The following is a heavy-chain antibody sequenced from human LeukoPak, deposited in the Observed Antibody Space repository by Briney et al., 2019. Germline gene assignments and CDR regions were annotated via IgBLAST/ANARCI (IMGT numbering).Heavy chain of an antibody. V-gene: IGHV5-51*01. D-gene: IGHD2-8*01. Sequence: KPGESLRISCKGPGYNFTTYWIAWVRQMPGKGLEWVGIIYPGDSDSRYSPSFQGQVTISADNSISTVYLQWSSLKASDTAMYYCARSRSMVYLDYWGQGTLVTVSS. J-gene: IGHJ4*02. CDR1: GYNFTTYW. CDR2: IYPGDSDS. CDR3: ARSRSMVYLDY.